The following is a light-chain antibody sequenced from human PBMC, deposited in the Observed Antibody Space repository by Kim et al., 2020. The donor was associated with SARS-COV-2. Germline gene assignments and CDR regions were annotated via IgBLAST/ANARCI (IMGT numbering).Light chain of an antibody. CDR1: QSVTSNY. CDR3: QQYGSSPYS. Sequence: LYPGERATLSCRASQSVTSNYLAWYQQKPGQAPRLLISGASSRATGIPDRFSGSGSGTDFTLTISRLEPEDFAVFYCQQYGSSPYSFGQGTKLEIK. CDR2: GAS. J-gene: IGKJ2*03. V-gene: IGKV3-20*01.